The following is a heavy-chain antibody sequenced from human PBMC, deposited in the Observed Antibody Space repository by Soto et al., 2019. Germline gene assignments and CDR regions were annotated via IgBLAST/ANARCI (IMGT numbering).Heavy chain of an antibody. CDR3: AKTMSRLGGYDLNWLAH. CDR1: GFILSDYA. CDR2: ISGTRGRHRNT. Sequence: PXGSLRLSCAASGFILSDYAMTWVRQAPGKGLDWVSTISGTRGRHRNTFYTASVKGRFTVTRDNSKNTLFLEMNSLRVEDTAVYYCAKTMSRLGGYDLNWLAHWGQGALVTVSS. J-gene: IGHJ5*02. D-gene: IGHD5-12*01. V-gene: IGHV3-23*01.